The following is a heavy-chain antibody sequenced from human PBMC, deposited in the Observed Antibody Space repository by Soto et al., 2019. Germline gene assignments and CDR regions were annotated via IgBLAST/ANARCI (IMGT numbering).Heavy chain of an antibody. D-gene: IGHD3-16*01. CDR1: GASIISTNW. CDR2: IHHSGTT. CDR3: ARGENFVCGS. Sequence: QVQLHESGPGLVKPSGTLSLTCTISGASIISTNWCTWVRQSPGKGLEWIGQIHHSGTTTYNPSLKXXVXIXRDKSKNQFSLNLSSVTAADTAVYYCARGENFVCGSWGQGTLVIVSS. J-gene: IGHJ4*02. V-gene: IGHV4-4*02.